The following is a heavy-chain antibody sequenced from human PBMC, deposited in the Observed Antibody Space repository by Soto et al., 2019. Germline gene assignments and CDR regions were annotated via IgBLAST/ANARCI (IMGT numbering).Heavy chain of an antibody. Sequence: PSETLSLTCTVSGGSISSYYWSWIRQPAGKGLEWIGRIYTSGSTNYNPSLKSRVTMSVDTSKNQFSLKLSSVTAADTAVYYCAREGAGVFGVVIIPGAFDIWGQGKMVTVSS. V-gene: IGHV4-4*07. J-gene: IGHJ3*02. CDR3: AREGAGVFGVVIIPGAFDI. D-gene: IGHD3-3*01. CDR2: IYTSGST. CDR1: GGSISSYY.